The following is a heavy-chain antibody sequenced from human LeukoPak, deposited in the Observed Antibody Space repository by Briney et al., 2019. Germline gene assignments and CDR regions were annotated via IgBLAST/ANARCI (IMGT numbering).Heavy chain of an antibody. J-gene: IGHJ4*02. CDR3: AMSSGGQHYFDY. Sequence: GSLRLSCAASGFTFSSYEMNWVRQAPGKGLEWVAVIWYDGSNKYYADSVKGRFTISRDNSKNTLYLQMNSLRAEDTAVYYCAMSSGGQHYFDYWGQGTLVTVSS. CDR2: IWYDGSNK. V-gene: IGHV3-33*08. CDR1: GFTFSSYE. D-gene: IGHD2-15*01.